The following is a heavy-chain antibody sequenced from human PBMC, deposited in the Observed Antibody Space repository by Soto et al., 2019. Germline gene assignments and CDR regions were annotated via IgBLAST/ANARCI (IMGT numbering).Heavy chain of an antibody. J-gene: IGHJ6*02. V-gene: IGHV3-13*04. CDR2: IGTAGDT. CDR1: GFTFSSYD. Sequence: EVQLVESGGGLVQPGGSLRLSCAASGFTFSSYDMHWVRQATGKGLEWVSAIGTAGDTYYPGSVKGRFTISRENAKNSLYLQKNSLRAGETAVYYCARAGYSSLYGMDVWGQGTTVTVSS. CDR3: ARAGYSSLYGMDV. D-gene: IGHD6-13*01.